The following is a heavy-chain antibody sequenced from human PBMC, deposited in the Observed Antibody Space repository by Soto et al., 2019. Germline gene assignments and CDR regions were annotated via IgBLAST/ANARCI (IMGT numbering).Heavy chain of an antibody. CDR1: GGTISGYY. J-gene: IGHJ5*02. D-gene: IGHD3-3*01. CDR3: ARGQRFSDWFDP. CDR2: IYSSGNT. Sequence: KPSETLSLTCSVSGGTISGYYWTWIRQPAGKGLEWIGRIYSSGNTKYNPSLQSRVTMSLDTSNNQFSLRLTSVTAADTAVYYCARGQRFSDWFDPWSQGTLVTVSS. V-gene: IGHV4-4*07.